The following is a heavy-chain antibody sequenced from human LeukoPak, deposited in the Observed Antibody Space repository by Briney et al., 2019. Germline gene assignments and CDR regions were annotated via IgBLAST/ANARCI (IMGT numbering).Heavy chain of an antibody. V-gene: IGHV1-69*05. J-gene: IGHJ4*02. CDR2: IIPTFGTA. CDR3: ARDQYDSSGYYFSDY. CDR1: GGTFSSYA. D-gene: IGHD3-22*01. Sequence: ASVKVSCKASGGTFSSYAISWVRQAPGQGLEWMGGIIPTFGTANYAQKFQGRVTITTDESTSTAYMELSSLRSEDTAVYYCARDQYDSSGYYFSDYWGQGTLVTVSS.